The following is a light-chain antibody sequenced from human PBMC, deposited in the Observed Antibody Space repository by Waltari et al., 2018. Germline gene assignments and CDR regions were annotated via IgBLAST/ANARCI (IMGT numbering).Light chain of an antibody. Sequence: LTQSPGTLSLSPGERATLACRASQSVSSFLAWYQQKPGQAPRLLIYHASNRATGIPDRFSGSGSGTDFSLTISRLEPEDFAVYYCQNHERLPATFGQGTKVEI. CDR2: HAS. CDR1: QSVSSF. V-gene: IGKV3-20*01. J-gene: IGKJ1*01. CDR3: QNHERLPAT.